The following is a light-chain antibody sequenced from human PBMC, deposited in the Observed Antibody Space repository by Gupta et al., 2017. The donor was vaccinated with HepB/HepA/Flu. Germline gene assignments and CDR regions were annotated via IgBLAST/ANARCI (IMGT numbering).Light chain of an antibody. CDR3: QQYDSYPRT. CDR2: AAS. V-gene: IGKV1-8*01. CDR1: QGISSY. Sequence: AIRMTQSPSSFSASTGDRVTITCRASQGISSYLAWYQQKPGKAPKLLIYAASTVQSGVPSRFSGSGSGTDFTLTISGLQSEDFATYYCQQYDSYPRTFGQGTKVEIK. J-gene: IGKJ1*01.